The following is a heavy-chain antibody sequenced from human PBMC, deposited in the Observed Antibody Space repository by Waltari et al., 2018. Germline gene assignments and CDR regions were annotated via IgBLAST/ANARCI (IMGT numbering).Heavy chain of an antibody. J-gene: IGHJ4*02. CDR3: ARVRY. CDR1: GFTFSSYA. V-gene: IGHV3-30*01. CDR2: ISYDGSNK. Sequence: QVQLVESGGGVVQPGRSLRLPCAASGFTFSSYAMHWVRQAPGKGREWVAVISYDGSNKYYADSVKGRFTISRDNSKNTLYLQMNSLRAEDTAVYYCARVRYWGQGTLVTVSS.